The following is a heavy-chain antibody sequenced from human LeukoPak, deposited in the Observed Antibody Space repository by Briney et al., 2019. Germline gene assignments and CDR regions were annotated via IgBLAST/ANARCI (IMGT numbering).Heavy chain of an antibody. V-gene: IGHV4-59*01. Sequence: SETLSLTCTGSGFTISSYYWSWIRQPPGNGLEWMGYIYYSGSTNYNPSLKSRVTISVETSMNQFSLKLRSVTAADTAVYYCAGSPIPYYGSGSYPYYFDYWGQGKLVTVSS. CDR2: IYYSGST. D-gene: IGHD3-10*01. J-gene: IGHJ4*02. CDR3: AGSPIPYYGSGSYPYYFDY. CDR1: GFTISSYY.